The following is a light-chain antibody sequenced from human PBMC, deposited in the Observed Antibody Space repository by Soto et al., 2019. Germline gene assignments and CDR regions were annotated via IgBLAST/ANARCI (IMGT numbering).Light chain of an antibody. CDR1: QSISSW. CDR3: QQYNSYWT. V-gene: IGKV1-5*01. Sequence: DIQMTQSPSTLSASVGDRVTITCRASQSISSWLAWYQQKPGKAPKLLIYDASSLESGVPSRFSGRGSGTEFTLTISRLQPDDFATYYCQQYNSYWTFGQGTKVDIK. J-gene: IGKJ1*01. CDR2: DAS.